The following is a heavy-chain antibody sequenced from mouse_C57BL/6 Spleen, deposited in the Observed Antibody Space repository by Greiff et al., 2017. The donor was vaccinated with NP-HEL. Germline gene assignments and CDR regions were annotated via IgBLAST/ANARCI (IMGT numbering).Heavy chain of an antibody. V-gene: IGHV5-16*01. Sequence: DVRLVESEGGLVQPGSSMKLSCTASGFTFSDYYMAWVRQVPEKGLEWVANINYDGSSTYYLDSLKSRFIISRDNAKNILYLQMSSLKSEDTATYYCARGTGYYFDYWGQGTTLTVSS. D-gene: IGHD4-1*01. CDR1: GFTFSDYY. CDR2: INYDGSST. CDR3: ARGTGYYFDY. J-gene: IGHJ2*01.